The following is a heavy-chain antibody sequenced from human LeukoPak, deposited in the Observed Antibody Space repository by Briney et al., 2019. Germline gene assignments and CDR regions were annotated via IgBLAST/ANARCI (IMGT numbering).Heavy chain of an antibody. CDR2: INHSGST. CDR1: GGSFSGYY. Sequence: SETLSLTCAVYGGSFSGYYWSWIRQPPGKGLEWIGEINHSGSTNYNPSLKSRVTISVDTSKNQFSLKLSSMTAADTAVYYCVSGSRITMVRGVISDYWGQGTLVTVSS. J-gene: IGHJ4*02. CDR3: VSGSRITMVRGVISDY. D-gene: IGHD3-10*01. V-gene: IGHV4-34*01.